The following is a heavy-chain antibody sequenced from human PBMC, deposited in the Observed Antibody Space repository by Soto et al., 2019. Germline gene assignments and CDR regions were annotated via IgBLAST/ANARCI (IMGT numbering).Heavy chain of an antibody. D-gene: IGHD1-26*01. CDR2: IYHTGSA. Sequence: SETLSLTCVVSGASLSTSNWWSWVRQPPGKGLEWIGEIYHTGSASYSPSLKSRVSMSIDKSKNQFSLRLTDVTAADTAKYYCARGPRSGSYSVDGFDVWGPGTVVTVS. J-gene: IGHJ3*01. V-gene: IGHV4-4*02. CDR1: GASLSTSNW. CDR3: ARGPRSGSYSVDGFDV.